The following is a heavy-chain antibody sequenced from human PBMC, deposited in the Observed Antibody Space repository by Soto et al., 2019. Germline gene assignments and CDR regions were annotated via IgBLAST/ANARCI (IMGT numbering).Heavy chain of an antibody. Sequence: ASVKVSCKASGFTFTSSAVQWVRQARGQRLEWIGWIVVGSGNTNYAQKFRERVTITRDMSTSTAYMELSSLRSGDTAVYYCAAGSSNYYYYGMDVWGQGTTVTVSS. CDR3: AAGSSNYYYYGMDV. D-gene: IGHD6-13*01. J-gene: IGHJ6*02. V-gene: IGHV1-58*01. CDR1: GFTFTSSA. CDR2: IVVGSGNT.